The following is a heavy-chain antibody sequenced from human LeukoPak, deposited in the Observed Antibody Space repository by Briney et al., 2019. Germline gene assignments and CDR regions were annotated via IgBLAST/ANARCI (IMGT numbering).Heavy chain of an antibody. Sequence: GGSLRLSCAASGFTFSSYGMHWVRQAPGKGLEWVAVIWYDGSNKYYADSVKGRFTISRDNSKNTLYLQMNSLRAEDTAVYYCAKGSEAYCGGDCYPPFDYWGQGTLVTVSS. D-gene: IGHD2-21*02. CDR2: IWYDGSNK. J-gene: IGHJ4*02. V-gene: IGHV3-33*06. CDR3: AKGSEAYCGGDCYPPFDY. CDR1: GFTFSSYG.